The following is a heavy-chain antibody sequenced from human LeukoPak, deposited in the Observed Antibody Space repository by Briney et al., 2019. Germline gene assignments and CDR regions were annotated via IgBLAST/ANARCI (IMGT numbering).Heavy chain of an antibody. D-gene: IGHD3-16*02. CDR2: ISGSGGST. Sequence: EGSLRLSCAASGFTFSSYAMSWVRQAPGKGLEWVSAISGSGGSTYYADSVKGRFTISRDNSKNTLYLQMNSLRAEDTAVYYCAKDVGYYDYVWGSYRYTGVDYWGQGTLVTVSS. CDR3: AKDVGYYDYVWGSYRYTGVDY. J-gene: IGHJ4*02. CDR1: GFTFSSYA. V-gene: IGHV3-23*01.